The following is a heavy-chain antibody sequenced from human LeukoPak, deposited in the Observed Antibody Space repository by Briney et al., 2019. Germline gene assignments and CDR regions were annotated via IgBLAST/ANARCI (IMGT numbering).Heavy chain of an antibody. CDR1: GGSFSGYY. CDR2: INHSGST. V-gene: IGHV4-34*01. J-gene: IGHJ4*02. Sequence: NPSETLSLTCAVYGGSFSGYYWSWIRQPPGKGLEWIGEINHSGSTNYNPSLKSRVTISVGTSKNQFSLKLSSVTAADTAVYYCARGDVVVPAALTYWGQGTLVTVSS. CDR3: ARGDVVVPAALTY. D-gene: IGHD2-2*01.